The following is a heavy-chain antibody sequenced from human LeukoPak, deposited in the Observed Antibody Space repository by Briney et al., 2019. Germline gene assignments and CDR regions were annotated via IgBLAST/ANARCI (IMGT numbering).Heavy chain of an antibody. V-gene: IGHV3-21*01. CDR1: GFTFSSYS. Sequence: PGGSLRLSCAASGFTFSSYSMNWVRQAPGKGLEWVSSISSSSSYIYYADSVKGRFTISRDNAKNSLYLQMNSLRAEDTAVYYCARKGDTVTTVPPNDAFDIWGQGTMVTVSS. CDR2: ISSSSSYI. D-gene: IGHD4-17*01. J-gene: IGHJ3*02. CDR3: ARKGDTVTTVPPNDAFDI.